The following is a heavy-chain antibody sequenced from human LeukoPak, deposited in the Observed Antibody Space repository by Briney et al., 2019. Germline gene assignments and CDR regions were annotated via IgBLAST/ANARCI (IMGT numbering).Heavy chain of an antibody. CDR1: GIPFSSFG. Sequence: GGSLRLSCAAPGIPFSSFGMHWLRQAPGKGLEWVAFIWYDGSNKYYADSVKGRFTISRDNSKNTPYLQMNSLTAEDTAVYYCARDGTVTAGPFDPWGGGTLVTVSS. J-gene: IGHJ5*02. CDR3: ARDGTVTAGPFDP. V-gene: IGHV3-33*01. CDR2: IWYDGSNK. D-gene: IGHD4-17*01.